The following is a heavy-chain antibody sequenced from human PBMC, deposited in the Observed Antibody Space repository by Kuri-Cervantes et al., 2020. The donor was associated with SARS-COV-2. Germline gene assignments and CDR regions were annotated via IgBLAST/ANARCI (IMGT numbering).Heavy chain of an antibody. V-gene: IGHV1-2*02. J-gene: IGHJ4*02. CDR1: GYTFTGYY. CDR2: VNPNSGGT. D-gene: IGHD6-13*01. CDR3: AREVAAAGTVDY. Sequence: ASVKVSCKASGYTFTGYYMHWVRQAPGQGLEWMGWVNPNSGGTNYAQKFQGRVTMTRDTSISTAYMKLSRLRSDDTAVYYCAREVAAAGTVDYWGQGTLVTVSS.